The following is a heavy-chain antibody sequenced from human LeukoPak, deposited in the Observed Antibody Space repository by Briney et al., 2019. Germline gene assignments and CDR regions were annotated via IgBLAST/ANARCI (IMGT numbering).Heavy chain of an antibody. D-gene: IGHD3-3*01. CDR1: GGSFSSYY. CDR2: IYYSGST. CDR3: SRAKLRFLEWFLHDAFDI. J-gene: IGHJ3*02. V-gene: IGHV4-59*12. Sequence: KPSETLSLTCTVSGGSFSSYYWSWIRQPPGKGLEWIGYIYYSGSTNYNPSLKSRVTISVDTSKNQFSLKLSSVTAADTAVYYCSRAKLRFLEWFLHDAFDIWGQGTMVTVSS.